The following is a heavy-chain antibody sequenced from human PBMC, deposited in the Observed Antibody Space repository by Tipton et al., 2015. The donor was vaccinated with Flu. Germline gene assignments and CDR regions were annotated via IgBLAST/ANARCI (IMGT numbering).Heavy chain of an antibody. CDR3: GKDGWDTSGWYPFDY. J-gene: IGHJ4*02. D-gene: IGHD6-19*01. V-gene: IGHV3-30*02. CDR2: IRHVGSDK. Sequence: SLRLSCAASGFTFSGYGMHWVRQAPGKGLEWVAFIRHVGSDKYYADSVKGRSTISRDDSKNALYLLMSSLRPADTAAYYCGKDGWDTSGWYPFDYWGQGTLVTVSA. CDR1: GFTFSGYG.